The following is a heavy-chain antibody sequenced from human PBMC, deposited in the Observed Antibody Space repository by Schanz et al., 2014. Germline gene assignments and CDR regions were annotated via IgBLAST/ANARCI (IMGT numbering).Heavy chain of an antibody. V-gene: IGHV3-30*02. J-gene: IGHJ6*02. CDR3: AKNWKGHHITGRPGWSDGMDV. D-gene: IGHD6-6*01. Sequence: VQLVESGGGLVQPGGSLRLSCAASGFSVSSHFMTWVRQAPGKGLEWVAIITYDGSNTYHADSVKGRFTISRDNAKNTLYLQMNSLRVEDTAEYYCAKNWKGHHITGRPGWSDGMDVWGQGTTV. CDR1: GFSVSSHF. CDR2: ITYDGSNT.